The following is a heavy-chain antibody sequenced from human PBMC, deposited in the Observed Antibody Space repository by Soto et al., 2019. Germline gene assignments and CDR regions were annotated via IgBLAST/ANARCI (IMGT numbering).Heavy chain of an antibody. J-gene: IGHJ6*02. CDR1: GFTFGDHA. V-gene: IGHV3-49*03. CDR2: IRSKAYGGTT. CDR3: QYQLLTYYYGMDV. D-gene: IGHD2-2*01. Sequence: GGSLRLSCIGSGFTFGDHAMSWFRQAPGKGLEWVGFIRSKAYGGTTEYAASVKGRFTISRDDSNSVAYLQMNSLKTEDTAVYYCQYQLLTYYYGMDVWGQGTTVTVSS.